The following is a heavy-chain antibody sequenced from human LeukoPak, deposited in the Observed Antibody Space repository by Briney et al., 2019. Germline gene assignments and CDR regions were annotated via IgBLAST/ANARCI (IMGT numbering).Heavy chain of an antibody. CDR1: GFTFNDYS. V-gene: IGHV3-43*01. Sequence: GGSLRLSCAAAGFTFNDYSMHWVRQAPGKGLEWVSLITWDGSGTYHADSVKGRFTISRDNSKNSLFLQMHGLRTEDTALYYCARDTRGLRCLDYWGLGTLVTVSS. CDR2: ITWDGSGT. J-gene: IGHJ4*02. D-gene: IGHD4-17*01. CDR3: ARDTRGLRCLDY.